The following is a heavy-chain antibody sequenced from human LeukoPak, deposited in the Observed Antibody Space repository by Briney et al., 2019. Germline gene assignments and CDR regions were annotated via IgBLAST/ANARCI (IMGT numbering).Heavy chain of an antibody. J-gene: IGHJ3*02. CDR1: GGSISSSSYY. CDR2: IYYSGST. V-gene: IGHV4-39*07. CDR3: AREILPVSYYDILTGYLSDPAGDAFGI. D-gene: IGHD3-9*01. Sequence: SETLSLTCTVSGGSISSSSYYWGWIRQPPGKGLEWIGSIYYSGSTYYNPSLKSRVTISVDTSKNQFSLKLSSVTAADTAVYYCAREILPVSYYDILTGYLSDPAGDAFGIWGQGTMVTVSS.